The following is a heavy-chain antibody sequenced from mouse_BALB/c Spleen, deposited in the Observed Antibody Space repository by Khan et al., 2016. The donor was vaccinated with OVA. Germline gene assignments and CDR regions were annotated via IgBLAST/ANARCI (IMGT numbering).Heavy chain of an antibody. CDR2: IDPENGNT. J-gene: IGHJ3*01. CDR3: AGGGYGNYGFAY. Sequence: VRLQQSGAELVRPGALVKLSCKASGFNIKDYYILWVKQRPEQGLEWIGWIDPENGNTIYDPKFQAKASITADTSSNTAYLQLSSLTSEDTAVYYWAGGGYGNYGFAYWGQGTLVTVSA. D-gene: IGHD2-1*01. V-gene: IGHV14-1*02. CDR1: GFNIKDYY.